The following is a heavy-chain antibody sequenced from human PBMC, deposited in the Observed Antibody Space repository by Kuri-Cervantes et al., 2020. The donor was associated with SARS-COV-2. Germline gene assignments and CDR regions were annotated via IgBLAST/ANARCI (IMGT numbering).Heavy chain of an antibody. CDR3: ARDPDYYDSSGYYGGFDY. Sequence: GESLKISCAASGFSFTNAWMSWVRQAPGKGLEWVANIKQDGSEKYYVDSVKGRFTISRDNAKNSLYLQMNSLRAEDTAVYYCARDPDYYDSSGYYGGFDYWGQRTLVTVSS. CDR1: GFSFTNAW. CDR2: IKQDGSEK. D-gene: IGHD3-22*01. V-gene: IGHV3-7*01. J-gene: IGHJ4*02.